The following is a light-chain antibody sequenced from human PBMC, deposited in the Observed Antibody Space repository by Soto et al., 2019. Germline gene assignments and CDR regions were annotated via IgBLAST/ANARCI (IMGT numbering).Light chain of an antibody. J-gene: IGKJ5*01. CDR3: QQLNSYPIT. V-gene: IGKV1-9*01. CDR1: QGLSSD. CDR2: AAS. Sequence: DLQLTQSPSFLSASVGDRVTITCRASQGLSSDLAWYQQKPGKAPKLLIYAASTLQSGVPSRFSGSGSGTEFTLTNSSLQPEDFATYYCQQLNSYPITFGQGTRLEIK.